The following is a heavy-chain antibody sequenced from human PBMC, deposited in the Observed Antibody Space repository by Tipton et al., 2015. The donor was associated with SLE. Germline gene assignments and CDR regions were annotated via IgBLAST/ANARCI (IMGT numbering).Heavy chain of an antibody. CDR1: GYTFSTYD. D-gene: IGHD3-10*01. CDR3: AIRITMVRGVTYFDY. Sequence: QVQLVQSGAEVKKPGASVKVSCKASGYTFSTYDINWVRQATGQGLEWMGWMNPNSGNTVYAQKFQGRVTIARNTSISTVFMELSNLRSEDTAVYYCAIRITMVRGVTYFDYWGQGTLVTVSS. V-gene: IGHV1-8*03. CDR2: MNPNSGNT. J-gene: IGHJ4*02.